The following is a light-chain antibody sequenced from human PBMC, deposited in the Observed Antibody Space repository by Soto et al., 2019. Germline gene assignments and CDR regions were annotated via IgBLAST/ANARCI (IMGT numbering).Light chain of an antibody. CDR1: HSFGTY. V-gene: IGKV3-11*01. CDR2: DAS. CDR3: QHRSNWPSWT. Sequence: ENLLTQSPGTLSLSPGERATLSFRASHSFGTYLAWYQHKPGQAPRLLIFDASKRATGIPARFSGSGSGTDFTLTISSLEPEDFAVYYCQHRSNWPSWTFGEGTKVDIK. J-gene: IGKJ1*01.